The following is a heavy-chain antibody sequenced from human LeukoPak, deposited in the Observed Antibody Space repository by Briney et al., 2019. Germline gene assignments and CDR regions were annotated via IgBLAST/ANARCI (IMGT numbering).Heavy chain of an antibody. CDR2: IDDSGNII. CDR1: GFIFSDYY. V-gene: IGHV3-11*04. J-gene: IGHJ5*02. Sequence: GGSLRLSCAASGFIFSDYYMSWIRQASGKGLEWVSYIDDSGNIIYYADSVKGRFTISRDNAKNSLYLQMNSLRAEDTAVYYCARADSGSSANFPFDPWGQGTLVTVSS. D-gene: IGHD1-26*01. CDR3: ARADSGSSANFPFDP.